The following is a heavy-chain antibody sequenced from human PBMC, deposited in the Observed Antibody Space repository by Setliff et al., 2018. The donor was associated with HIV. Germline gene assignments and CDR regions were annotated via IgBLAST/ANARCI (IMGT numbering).Heavy chain of an antibody. J-gene: IGHJ5*02. CDR3: AREDGEYTSSPRWFDP. CDR2: IYTSGSI. Sequence: SETLSLTCAVSGYSFSGGYYWAWIRQPPGKGLEWIGSIYTSGSIHYNPSLKSRVTISVDTSKNQFSLKVSSVNAPDTAVYFCAREDGEYTSSPRWFDPWGQGTQVTVSS. D-gene: IGHD6-13*01. CDR1: GYSFSGGYY. V-gene: IGHV4-38-2*02.